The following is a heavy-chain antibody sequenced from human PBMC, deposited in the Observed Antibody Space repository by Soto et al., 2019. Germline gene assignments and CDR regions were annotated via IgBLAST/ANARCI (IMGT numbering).Heavy chain of an antibody. Sequence: QVQLVKSGGAVKQPGSSVKVSCKASGGTFSSYAISWVRQAPGQGLEWMGGISPIFGTANYAQKFQGRVTITADESTSTAYMELSSLRSEDTAVYYCARVPERTLDNWFDPWGQGTLVTVSS. CDR3: ARVPERTLDNWFDP. D-gene: IGHD1-1*01. CDR1: GGTFSSYA. J-gene: IGHJ5*02. CDR2: ISPIFGTA. V-gene: IGHV1-69*01.